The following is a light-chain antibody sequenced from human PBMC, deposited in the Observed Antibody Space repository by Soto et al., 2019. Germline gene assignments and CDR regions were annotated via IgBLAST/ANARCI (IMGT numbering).Light chain of an antibody. Sequence: SVLNQPRSVSGSPGQSVTISCTGTSSDVGGYNYVSWYQQHPGKAPKLMIYDVSKRPSGVPDRFSGSKSGNTASLTISGLQAEDEADYYCCSYAGSYTYVFGTGTKVPVL. V-gene: IGLV2-11*01. CDR1: SSDVGGYNY. CDR3: CSYAGSYTYV. CDR2: DVS. J-gene: IGLJ1*01.